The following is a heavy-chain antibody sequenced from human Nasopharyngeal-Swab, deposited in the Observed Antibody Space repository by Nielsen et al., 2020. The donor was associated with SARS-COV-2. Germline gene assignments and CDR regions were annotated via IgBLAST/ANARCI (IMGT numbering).Heavy chain of an antibody. CDR3: AKDGDRDGYGDFCLDY. D-gene: IGHD4-17*01. J-gene: IGHJ4*02. CDR1: GLTFSSYG. V-gene: IGHV3-30*02. Sequence: GESLKISCAASGLTFSSYGMHWVRQAPGKGLEWVAFIRYDGSNKYYADSVKGRFTISRDNSKNTLYLQMNSLRAEDTAVYYCAKDGDRDGYGDFCLDYWGQGTLVTVSS. CDR2: IRYDGSNK.